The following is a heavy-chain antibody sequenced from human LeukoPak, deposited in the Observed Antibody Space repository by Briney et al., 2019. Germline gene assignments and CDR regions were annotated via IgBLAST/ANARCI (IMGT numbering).Heavy chain of an antibody. V-gene: IGHV4-39*07. Sequence: SETLSLTCTVSGGSISSTSYYWGWIRQPPGKGLEWIGSIYYSWDTYYNPSLKSRVTISVDMSKNQFSLKLSSVTAADTAVYYCARDGSGTENDYWGQGTLVTVSS. CDR2: IYYSWDT. D-gene: IGHD3-10*01. J-gene: IGHJ4*02. CDR1: GGSISSTSYY. CDR3: ARDGSGTENDY.